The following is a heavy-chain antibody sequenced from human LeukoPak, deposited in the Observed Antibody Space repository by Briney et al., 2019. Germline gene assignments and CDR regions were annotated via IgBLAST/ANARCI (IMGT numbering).Heavy chain of an antibody. CDR1: GFTFSSYW. V-gene: IGHV3-7*01. CDR3: ARGGGSLFDY. CDR2: IKQDGSEK. D-gene: IGHD1-26*01. Sequence: GGSLRLSCAASGFTFSSYWMSWVRQAPGKGLEWVANIKQDGSEKYYVDSVKGQFTISRDNAKKSLYLQMNSLIPGDTAVYYCARGGGSLFDYWGQGTLVTVSS. J-gene: IGHJ4*02.